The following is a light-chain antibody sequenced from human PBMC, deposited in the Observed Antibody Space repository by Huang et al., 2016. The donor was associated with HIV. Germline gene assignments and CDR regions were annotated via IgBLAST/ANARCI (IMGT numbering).Light chain of an antibody. CDR2: AAS. CDR3: LQHPAYPRT. Sequence: DIQLTQSPSAMSASVGDRVSITCRASQGIANYLVWFQQRPVGAPKRLSYAASSLQSGVPSRFSGSGSGTKFTLTLGGLQPADFATYYCLQHPAYPRTFGQGTKVEV. V-gene: IGKV1-17*03. CDR1: QGIANY. J-gene: IGKJ1*01.